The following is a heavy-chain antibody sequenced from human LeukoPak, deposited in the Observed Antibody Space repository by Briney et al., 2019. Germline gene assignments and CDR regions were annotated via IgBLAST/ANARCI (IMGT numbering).Heavy chain of an antibody. V-gene: IGHV3-21*01. J-gene: IGHJ3*02. D-gene: IGHD6-19*01. CDR1: GFTFSCYS. CDR3: ARVPSQKYRSGWFGAFDI. Sequence: GGSLRLSCAASGFTFSCYSMNWVRQAPGKGLEWVSSISSSSSYIYYADSVKGRFTISRDNAKNSLYLQMNSLRAEDTAVYYCARVPSQKYRSGWFGAFDIWAKGQWSPSLQ. CDR2: ISSSSSYI.